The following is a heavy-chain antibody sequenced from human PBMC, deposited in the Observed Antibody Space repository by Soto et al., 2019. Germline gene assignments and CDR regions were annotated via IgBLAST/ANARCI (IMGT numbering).Heavy chain of an antibody. V-gene: IGHV3-30*18. CDR2: ISYDGSNK. Sequence: GGSLRLSCAASGFTFSSYGMHWVRQAPGKGLERVAVISYDGSNKYYADSVKGRFTISRDNSKNTLYLQMNSLRAEYTAVYYCAKDLVYDFWSGYRPHYNWFDPWGQGTLVTVSS. J-gene: IGHJ5*02. D-gene: IGHD3-3*01. CDR1: GFTFSSYG. CDR3: AKDLVYDFWSGYRPHYNWFDP.